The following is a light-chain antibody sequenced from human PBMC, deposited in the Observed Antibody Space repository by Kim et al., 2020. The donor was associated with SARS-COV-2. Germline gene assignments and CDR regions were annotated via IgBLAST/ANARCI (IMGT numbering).Light chain of an antibody. CDR1: SSNIGAGYD. Sequence: QSVLTQPPSLSGAPGQRVTISCTGSSSNIGAGYDVHWYQQLPGTAPKLLIYGNSNRPSGVPDRFSGSKSGTSASLAITGLQADDEADYYCQSYDSSLSEWVFGGGTQLTVL. CDR3: QSYDSSLSEWV. CDR2: GNS. J-gene: IGLJ3*02. V-gene: IGLV1-40*01.